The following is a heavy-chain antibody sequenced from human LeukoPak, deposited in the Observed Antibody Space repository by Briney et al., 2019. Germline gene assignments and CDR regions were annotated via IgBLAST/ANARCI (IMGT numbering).Heavy chain of an antibody. CDR2: ISGSGGST. Sequence: GGSLRLSCAASGFTFSSYAMSWVRQAPGKGLEWVSAISGSGGSTYYADSVKGRFTISRDNSKNTLYLQMNSLRAGDTAVYYCAKAYGGNSAWYFDLWGRGTLVTVSS. J-gene: IGHJ2*01. CDR1: GFTFSSYA. CDR3: AKAYGGNSAWYFDL. D-gene: IGHD4-23*01. V-gene: IGHV3-23*01.